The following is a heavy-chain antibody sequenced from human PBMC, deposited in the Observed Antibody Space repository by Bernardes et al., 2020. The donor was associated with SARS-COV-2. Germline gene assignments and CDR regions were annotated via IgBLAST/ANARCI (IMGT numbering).Heavy chain of an antibody. Sequence: GGSLRLCCAASGFTFSTYGMHWVRLAPGKGPEWVAVIWHDGSEKHYVDSVQGRFTISRDNFKNTLYLQMDSLKVEDTAVYFCAKDAGDWHWGIDYWGQGTPVTVSS. V-gene: IGHV3-33*06. CDR3: AKDAGDWHWGIDY. CDR2: IWHDGSEK. D-gene: IGHD2-21*02. J-gene: IGHJ4*02. CDR1: GFTFSTYG.